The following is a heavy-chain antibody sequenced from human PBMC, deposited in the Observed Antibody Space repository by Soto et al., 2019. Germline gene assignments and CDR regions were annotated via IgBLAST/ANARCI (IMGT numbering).Heavy chain of an antibody. V-gene: IGHV4-34*01. CDR3: ARGMTYYDFWSGTTIYYYYGMDV. D-gene: IGHD3-3*01. Sequence: SETLSLTCAVYGGSFSGYYWSWIRQPPGKGLEWIGEINHSGSTNYIPSLKSRVTISVDTSKNQFSLKLSSVTAADTAVYYCARGMTYYDFWSGTTIYYYYGMDVWGQGTTVTVSS. J-gene: IGHJ6*02. CDR2: INHSGST. CDR1: GGSFSGYY.